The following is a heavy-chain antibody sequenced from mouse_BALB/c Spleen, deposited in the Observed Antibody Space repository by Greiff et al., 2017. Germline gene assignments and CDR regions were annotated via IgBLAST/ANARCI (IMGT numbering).Heavy chain of an antibody. CDR2: IWAGGST. J-gene: IGHJ4*01. CDR3: AIYDYGYAMDY. Sequence: VMLVESGPGLVAPSQSLSITCTVSGFSLTSYGVHWVRQPPGKGLEWLGVIWAGGSTNYNSALMSRLSISKDNSKSQVFLKMNSLQTDDTAMYYCAIYDYGYAMDYWGQGTSVTVSS. V-gene: IGHV2-9*02. D-gene: IGHD2-4*01. CDR1: GFSLTSYG.